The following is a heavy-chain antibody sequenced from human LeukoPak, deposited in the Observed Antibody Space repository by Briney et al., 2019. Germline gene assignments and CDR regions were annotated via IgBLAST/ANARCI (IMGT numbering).Heavy chain of an antibody. D-gene: IGHD6-13*01. CDR2: IVVGSGNT. V-gene: IGHV1-58*01. J-gene: IGHJ4*02. CDR1: GFTFTSSA. Sequence: VASVKVSCKASGFTFTSSAVQWVRQARGQRLEWIGWIVVGSGNTNYAQKFQERVTITRDMSTSTAYMELSSLRSEDTAVYYCARDMSGAAAGTEEIDYWGQGTLVTVSS. CDR3: ARDMSGAAAGTEEIDY.